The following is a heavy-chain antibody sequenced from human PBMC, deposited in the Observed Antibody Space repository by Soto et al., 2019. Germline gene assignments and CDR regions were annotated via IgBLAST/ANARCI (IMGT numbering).Heavy chain of an antibody. Sequence: ASVKVSCKASGGTSSSYAISWVRQAPGQGLEWMGGIIPIFGTANYAQKFQGRVTITADESTSTAYMELSSLRSEDTAVYYCARVSPDYGDYVLVDYWGQGALVTVSS. CDR1: GGTSSSYA. CDR2: IIPIFGTA. CDR3: ARVSPDYGDYVLVDY. J-gene: IGHJ4*02. D-gene: IGHD4-17*01. V-gene: IGHV1-69*13.